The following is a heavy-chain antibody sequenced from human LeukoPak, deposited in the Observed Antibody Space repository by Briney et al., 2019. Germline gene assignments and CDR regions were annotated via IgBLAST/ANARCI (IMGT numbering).Heavy chain of an antibody. CDR3: ARNAELDYYGSGSYYFDY. D-gene: IGHD3-10*01. CDR2: INLSGST. V-gene: IGHV4-34*01. Sequence: SETLSLTCAVYGGSFSGYYWSWIRQPPGKGLEWIGEINLSGSTNYNPSLKSRVTMSVDTSKDQFSLKLSSVTAADTAVYYCARNAELDYYGSGSYYFDYWGQGTLVTVSS. CDR1: GGSFSGYY. J-gene: IGHJ4*02.